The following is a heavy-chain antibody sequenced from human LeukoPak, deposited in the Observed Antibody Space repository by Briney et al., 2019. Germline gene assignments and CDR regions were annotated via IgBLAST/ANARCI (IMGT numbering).Heavy chain of an antibody. CDR2: ISGNGGRT. CDR1: GFTFSSYA. V-gene: IGHV3-23*01. D-gene: IGHD6-6*01. J-gene: IGHJ4*02. CDR3: AKDKWSSSSDAGFDY. Sequence: PGGSLRLSCAASGFTFSSYAMSWARQAPGKGLEWVSSISGNGGRTYYADSVKGRFTISRDNSKNTMYLQLNTLRAEDTAVYYCAKDKWSSSSDAGFDYWDQGALVTVSS.